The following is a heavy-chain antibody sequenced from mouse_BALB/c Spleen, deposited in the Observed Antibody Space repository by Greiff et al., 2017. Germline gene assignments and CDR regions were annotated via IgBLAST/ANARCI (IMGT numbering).Heavy chain of an antibody. Sequence: QVQLQQSGAELMKPGASVKISCKATGYTFSSYWIEWVKQRPGHGLEWIGEILPGSGSTNYNEKFKGKATFTADTSSNTAYMQLSSLTSEDSAVYYCARENYYGYDKFAYWGQGTLVTVSA. CDR2: ILPGSGST. V-gene: IGHV1-9*01. J-gene: IGHJ3*01. D-gene: IGHD2-2*01. CDR3: ARENYYGYDKFAY. CDR1: GYTFSSYW.